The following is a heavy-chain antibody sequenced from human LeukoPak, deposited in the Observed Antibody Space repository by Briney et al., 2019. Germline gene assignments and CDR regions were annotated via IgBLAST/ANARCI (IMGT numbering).Heavy chain of an antibody. V-gene: IGHV1-2*02. Sequence: GASVKVSCKASGYTFTGYYMHWVRQDPEKGLEWMGWINPNSGGTNYAQKFQGRVTMTRDTSISTAYMELSRLRSDDTVVYYCARVGGGYDSSGYYRDWGQGTLVTVSS. D-gene: IGHD3-22*01. CDR1: GYTFTGYY. CDR2: INPNSGGT. J-gene: IGHJ4*02. CDR3: ARVGGGYDSSGYYRD.